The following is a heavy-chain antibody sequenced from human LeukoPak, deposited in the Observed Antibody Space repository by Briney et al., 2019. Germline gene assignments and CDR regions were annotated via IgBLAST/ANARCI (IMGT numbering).Heavy chain of an antibody. CDR3: ARDLGYSSGWSYFDY. Sequence: PGGSLRLSCAASGFTFSSYSMYWVRQAPGKGLEWVSSISSSSSYIYYADSVKGRFTISRDNAKNSLYLQMNSLRAEDTAVYYCARDLGYSSGWSYFDYWGQGTLVTVSS. CDR1: GFTFSSYS. D-gene: IGHD6-19*01. V-gene: IGHV3-21*01. J-gene: IGHJ4*02. CDR2: ISSSSSYI.